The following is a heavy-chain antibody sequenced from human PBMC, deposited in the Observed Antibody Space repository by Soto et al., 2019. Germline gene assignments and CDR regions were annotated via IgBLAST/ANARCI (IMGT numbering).Heavy chain of an antibody. V-gene: IGHV4-59*01. CDR3: ARDRGSGTLYYYGMDV. D-gene: IGHD3-10*01. CDR2: IYYSGST. Sequence: SETLSLTCTVSGGSISSYYWSWIRQPPGKGLEWIGYIYYSGSTNYNPSLKSRVTISVDTSKNQFSLKLSSVTAADTAVYYCARDRGSGTLYYYGMDVWGQGTTVTVSS. J-gene: IGHJ6*02. CDR1: GGSISSYY.